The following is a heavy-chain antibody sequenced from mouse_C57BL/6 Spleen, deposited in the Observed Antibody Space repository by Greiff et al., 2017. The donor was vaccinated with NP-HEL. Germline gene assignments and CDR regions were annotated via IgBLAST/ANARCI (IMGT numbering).Heavy chain of an antibody. J-gene: IGHJ3*01. V-gene: IGHV1-50*01. D-gene: IGHD3-2*01. Sequence: QVQLQQPGAELVKPGASVKLSCKASGYTFTSYWMQWVKQRPGQGLEWIGEIDPSDSYTNYNQKFKGKATLTVDTSSSTAYMQLSSLTSEDSAVYYCARRDSSEFAYWGQGTLVTVSA. CDR2: IDPSDSYT. CDR1: GYTFTSYW. CDR3: ARRDSSEFAY.